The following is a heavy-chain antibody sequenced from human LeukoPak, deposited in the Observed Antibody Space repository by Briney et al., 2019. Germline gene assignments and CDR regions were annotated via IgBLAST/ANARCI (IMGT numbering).Heavy chain of an antibody. Sequence: ASVKVSCKASGYTFTGYYMHWVRQAPGQGLEWMGWINPNSGGTNYAQKFQGRVTMTSDTSISTAYMELSRLRSDDTAVYYCARVVAVAGTPLDYWGQGTLVTVSS. CDR3: ARVVAVAGTPLDY. CDR1: GYTFTGYY. J-gene: IGHJ4*02. CDR2: INPNSGGT. V-gene: IGHV1-2*02. D-gene: IGHD6-19*01.